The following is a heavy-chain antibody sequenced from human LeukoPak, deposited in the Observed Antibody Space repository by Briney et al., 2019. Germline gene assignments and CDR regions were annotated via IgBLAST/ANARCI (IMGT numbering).Heavy chain of an antibody. Sequence: SETLSLTCTVSGYSISTGYYWDWIRQPPGKGLEWIGTFYHGGSTYYNPSLKSRVTISVDTSKNQFSLNLTSVTAADTAVYYCARGRRSRQNVPGHYSSGWSRSSAFDIWGQGTMVTVSS. J-gene: IGHJ3*02. CDR1: GYSISTGYY. CDR2: FYHGGST. V-gene: IGHV4-38-2*02. D-gene: IGHD6-19*01. CDR3: ARGRRSRQNVPGHYSSGWSRSSAFDI.